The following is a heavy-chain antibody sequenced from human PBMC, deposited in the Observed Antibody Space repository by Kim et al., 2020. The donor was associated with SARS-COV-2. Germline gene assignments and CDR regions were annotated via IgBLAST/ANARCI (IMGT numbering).Heavy chain of an antibody. J-gene: IGHJ5*02. CDR3: ARDLYYYGSGSYYP. CDR2: IYHSGST. Sequence: SETLSLTCAVSGGSISSSNWWSWVRQPPGKGLEWIGEIYHSGSTNYNPSLKSRVTISVDKSKNQFSLKLSSVTAADTAVYYCARDLYYYGSGSYYPWGQGTLVTVSS. CDR1: GGSISSSNW. V-gene: IGHV4-4*02. D-gene: IGHD3-10*01.